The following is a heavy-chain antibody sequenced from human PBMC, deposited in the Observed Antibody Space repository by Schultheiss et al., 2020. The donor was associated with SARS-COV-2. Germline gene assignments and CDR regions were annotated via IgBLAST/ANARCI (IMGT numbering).Heavy chain of an antibody. CDR1: GFTFSSYG. Sequence: GGSLRLSCAASGFTFSSYGMHWVRQAPGKGLEWVAVISYDGSNKYYADSVKGRFTISRDNSKNTLYLQMNSLRAEDTAVYYCARDWAAISNYYYGMDVWGQGTTVTVSS. CDR3: ARDWAAISNYYYGMDV. D-gene: IGHD2-2*01. CDR2: ISYDGSNK. J-gene: IGHJ6*02. V-gene: IGHV3-30*03.